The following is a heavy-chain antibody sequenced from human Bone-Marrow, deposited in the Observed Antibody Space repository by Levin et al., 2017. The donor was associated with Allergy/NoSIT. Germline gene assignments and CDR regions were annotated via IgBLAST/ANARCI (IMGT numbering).Heavy chain of an antibody. CDR2: IYYSGST. D-gene: IGHD3-10*01. CDR1: GGSISSYY. CDR3: ARDRGSANAFDS. V-gene: IGHV4-59*01. J-gene: IGHJ3*02. Sequence: SQTLSLTCTVSGGSISSYYWSWIRQPPGKGLEWIGYIYYSGSTNYNPSLKSRVTISVDTSKNQFSLKLSSVTAADTAVYYCARDRGSANAFDSWGQGTMVTVSS.